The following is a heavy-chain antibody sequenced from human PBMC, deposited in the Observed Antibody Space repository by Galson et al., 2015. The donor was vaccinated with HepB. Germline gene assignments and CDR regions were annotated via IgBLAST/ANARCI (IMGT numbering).Heavy chain of an antibody. D-gene: IGHD1-7*01. CDR3: ARARDPWNYIVDY. J-gene: IGHJ4*02. CDR2: IYHSGST. Sequence: TLSLTCAVSGGSISSGGYSWSWIRQPPGKGLEWIGYIYHSGSTYYNPSLKSRVTISVDRSKNQFSLKLSSVTAADTAVYYCARARDPWNYIVDYWGQGTLVTVSS. CDR1: GGSISSGGYS. V-gene: IGHV4-30-2*01.